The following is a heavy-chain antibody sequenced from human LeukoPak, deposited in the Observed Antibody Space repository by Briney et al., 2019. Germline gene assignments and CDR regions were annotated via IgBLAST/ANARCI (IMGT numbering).Heavy chain of an antibody. CDR3: ARGPHVDTAMVIVIAFDI. CDR2: IIPIFGTA. CDR1: GGTFSSYA. V-gene: IGHV1-69*05. Sequence: SVKVSCKASGGTFSSYAISWVRQAPGQGLEWMGGIIPIFGTANYAQKFQGRVTITTDESTSTAYMELSSLRSEDTAVYYCARGPHVDTAMVIVIAFDIWGQGTMVTVSS. J-gene: IGHJ3*02. D-gene: IGHD5-18*01.